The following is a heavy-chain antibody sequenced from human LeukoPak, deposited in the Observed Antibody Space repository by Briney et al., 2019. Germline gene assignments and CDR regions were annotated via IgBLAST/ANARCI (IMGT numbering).Heavy chain of an antibody. CDR1: GGSISSYY. D-gene: IGHD1-26*01. CDR2: IYTSGST. V-gene: IGHV4-4*07. J-gene: IGHJ5*02. CDR3: ARDLRVNSGSYQNWFDP. Sequence: SETLSLTCTVSGGSISSYYWSWIRQPAGKGLEWIGRIYTSGSTNYNPSLKSRVTMSVDTSKNQFSLKLSSVTAADTAVYYCARDLRVNSGSYQNWFDPWGQGTLVTVSS.